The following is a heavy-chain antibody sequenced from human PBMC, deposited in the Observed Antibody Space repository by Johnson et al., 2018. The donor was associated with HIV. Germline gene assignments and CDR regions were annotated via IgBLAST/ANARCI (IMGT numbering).Heavy chain of an antibody. CDR1: GFSFSSHW. CDR3: ARENMNCEGVDI. J-gene: IGHJ3*02. V-gene: IGHV3-74*01. CDR2: ISRDGSST. D-gene: IGHD1-1*01. Sequence: VQLVESGGGVVQPGRSLRLSCAASGFSFSSHWMVWVRQAPGKGLVCVSRISRDGSSTTYADSVKGRFTISRDNAKNTLYLQMNRLRVEDMAVYYCARENMNCEGVDIWGQGIIVTVYS.